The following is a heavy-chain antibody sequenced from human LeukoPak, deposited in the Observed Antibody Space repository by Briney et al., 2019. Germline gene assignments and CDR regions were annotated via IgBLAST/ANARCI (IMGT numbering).Heavy chain of an antibody. CDR3: AGYCSSTSCYPDAFDI. CDR2: IHYSGST. J-gene: IGHJ3*02. Sequence: SETLSLTCTVSGGSISSYFWSWIRQPPGKGLEWIGYIHYSGSTNYNPSLKSRVTISVDTSKNQFSLKLSSVTAADTAVYYCAGYCSSTSCYPDAFDIWGQGTMVTVSS. CDR1: GGSISSYF. V-gene: IGHV4-59*01. D-gene: IGHD2-2*01.